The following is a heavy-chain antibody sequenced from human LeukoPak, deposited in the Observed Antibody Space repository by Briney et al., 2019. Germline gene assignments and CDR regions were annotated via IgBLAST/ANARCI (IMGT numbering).Heavy chain of an antibody. J-gene: IGHJ5*02. CDR2: INHSGST. CDR3: ARHGGAAADPANWFDP. Sequence: SETLSLTCAVYGGSFSGYYWSWIRQPPGKGLEWIGEINHSGSTNYNPSLKSRVAISVDTSKNQFSLHLSSVTAADTAAYYCARHGGAAADPANWFDPWGQGTLVTVSS. CDR1: GGSFSGYY. D-gene: IGHD6-13*01. V-gene: IGHV4-34*01.